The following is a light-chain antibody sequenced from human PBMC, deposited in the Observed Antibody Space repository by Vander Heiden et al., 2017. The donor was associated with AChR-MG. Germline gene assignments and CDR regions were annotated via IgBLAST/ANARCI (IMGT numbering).Light chain of an antibody. V-gene: IGKV3-20*01. J-gene: IGKJ1*01. Sequence: VFTQSPGTLSLSPGERATRSCSASQSVSSSYLAWYQQKPGQAPRLLIYCASSRATGIPDRFSGSGSGTDFTLTISRLEPEDFAVYYCQQDGSSPRTFGQGTKVEIK. CDR2: CAS. CDR1: QSVSSSY. CDR3: QQDGSSPRT.